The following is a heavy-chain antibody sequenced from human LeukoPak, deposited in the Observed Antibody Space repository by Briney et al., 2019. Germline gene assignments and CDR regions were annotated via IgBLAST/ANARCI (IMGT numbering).Heavy chain of an antibody. J-gene: IGHJ4*02. Sequence: MSSETLSLTCTVSGDSMSSSSDYWGFIRQPPGKGLEWIGSVYYSGSAYHNPSLENRVTISVDTSKNQFSLRLSSVTAADTAVYYCARGRDSRGYQFMGFDSWGQGALVTVSS. CDR1: GDSMSSSSDY. CDR2: VYYSGSA. V-gene: IGHV4-39*07. CDR3: ARGRDSRGYQFMGFDS. D-gene: IGHD3-22*01.